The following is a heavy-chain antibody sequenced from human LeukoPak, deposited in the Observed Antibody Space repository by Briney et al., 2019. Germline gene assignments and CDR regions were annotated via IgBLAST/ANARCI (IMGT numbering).Heavy chain of an antibody. CDR1: GFTFDDYT. V-gene: IGHV3-30*03. CDR3: ARDTDTANFDY. D-gene: IGHD5-18*01. Sequence: QSGGSLRLSCAASGFTFDDYTMHWVRQAPGKGLEWVALISYDGSNKYYADSVKGRFTISRDNSKNTLYLQMNSLRAEDTAVYYCARDTDTANFDYWGQGTLVTVSS. CDR2: ISYDGSNK. J-gene: IGHJ4*02.